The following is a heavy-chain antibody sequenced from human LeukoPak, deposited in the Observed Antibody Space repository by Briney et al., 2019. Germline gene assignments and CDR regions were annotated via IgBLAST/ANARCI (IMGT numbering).Heavy chain of an antibody. Sequence: ASVKVSRKASGYTFTNYYMHWVRQAPGQGLEWMGIINPSGGSTSYAQKFQGRVTMTRDTSTSTVQMELSSLRSEDTAVYYCARSSGTYYNVDYWGQGTLVTVSS. J-gene: IGHJ4*02. CDR2: INPSGGST. V-gene: IGHV1-46*01. D-gene: IGHD3-10*01. CDR3: ARSSGTYYNVDY. CDR1: GYTFTNYY.